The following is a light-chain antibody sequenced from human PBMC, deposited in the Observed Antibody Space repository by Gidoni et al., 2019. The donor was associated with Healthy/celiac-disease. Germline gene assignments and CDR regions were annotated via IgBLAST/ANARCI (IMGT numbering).Light chain of an antibody. CDR1: QSVSSY. CDR3: QQRSNWWT. J-gene: IGKJ1*01. CDR2: DAS. Sequence: EIVLTQSPATLSLSPGERATLSCRASQSVSSYLAWYQQQPGQAPRLLIYDASNRATGIPARFRGSGSVTDFTLTISSLEPEEFAVYYCQQRSNWWTFGQGTKVEIK. V-gene: IGKV3-11*01.